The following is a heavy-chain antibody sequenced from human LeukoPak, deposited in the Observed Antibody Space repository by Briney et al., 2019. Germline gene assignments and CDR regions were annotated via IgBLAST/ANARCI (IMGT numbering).Heavy chain of an antibody. CDR1: GFTFSSYA. V-gene: IGHV3-23*01. Sequence: GGSLRLSCAASGFTFSSYAMSWVRQAPGKGLEWVSAISGSGGSTYYADSVKGRFTISRDNSKNTLYLQMNSLRAEDTGVYYCAKDPSSATSKDIVVVVAERLHPFDYWGQGTLVTVSS. J-gene: IGHJ4*02. CDR3: AKDPSSATSKDIVVVVAERLHPFDY. D-gene: IGHD2-15*01. CDR2: ISGSGGST.